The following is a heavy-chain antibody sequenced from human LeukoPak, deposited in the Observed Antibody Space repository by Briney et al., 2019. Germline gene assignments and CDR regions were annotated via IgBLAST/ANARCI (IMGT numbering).Heavy chain of an antibody. CDR2: IKHDGSEE. D-gene: IGHD3-3*01. J-gene: IGHJ4*02. CDR3: ATDRGWRTSGYYLYYFEY. Sequence: GGSLRLSCAASGFIFTGYFMSWVRQAPGKGLEWVASIKHDGSEEYYVDSVRGRFTISRDNTKNLLYLQMSSLRAEDTAVYYCATDRGWRTSGYYLYYFEYWGQGTLVTFSS. CDR1: GFIFTGYF. V-gene: IGHV3-7*01.